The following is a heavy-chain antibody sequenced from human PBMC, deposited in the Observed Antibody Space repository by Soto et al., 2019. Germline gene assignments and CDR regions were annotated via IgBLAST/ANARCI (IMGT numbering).Heavy chain of an antibody. CDR3: TKDIQPGGAGY. D-gene: IGHD1-1*01. CDR2: IDWNSGRV. Sequence: EVQLVESGGGLVQPGRSLRLSCAASGFTSNDYAMHWLRQVPGKGLEWVSGIDWNSGRVGYADSVKGRFTISRDNAKNSLYLQMNSLRSEDTALYYCTKDIQPGGAGYWGQGTLVTVSS. CDR1: GFTSNDYA. V-gene: IGHV3-9*02. J-gene: IGHJ4*02.